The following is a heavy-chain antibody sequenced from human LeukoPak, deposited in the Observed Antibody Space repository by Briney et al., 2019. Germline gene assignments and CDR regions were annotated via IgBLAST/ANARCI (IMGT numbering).Heavy chain of an antibody. D-gene: IGHD3-9*01. CDR1: GYTFTGYY. V-gene: IGHV1-2*02. J-gene: IGHJ4*02. CDR2: INPNSGGT. CDR3: ARDGRSDVFRYSFDY. Sequence: ASVKVSCKASGYTFTGYYMHWVRQAPGQGLEWMGWINPNSGGTNYAQKFEGRVTMTRDTSISTSYMELSRLRSDDTAVYYCARDGRSDVFRYSFDYWGQGVLVTASS.